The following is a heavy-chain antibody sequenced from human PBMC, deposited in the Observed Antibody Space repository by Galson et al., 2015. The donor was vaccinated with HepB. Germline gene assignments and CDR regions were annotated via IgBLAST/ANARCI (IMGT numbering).Heavy chain of an antibody. J-gene: IGHJ4*02. D-gene: IGHD5-12*01. CDR3: ATGDSGYNFQGLSY. CDR1: GYPLSETF. Sequence: SVKVSCKVSGYPLSETFMHWVRQAPGKGLEWMGGFGRQNRETMYAQKFQGRATMTEDTSTDTTYMELSSLRSEDTALYFCATGDSGYNFQGLSYWGQGTLVTVSS. V-gene: IGHV1-24*01. CDR2: FGRQNRET.